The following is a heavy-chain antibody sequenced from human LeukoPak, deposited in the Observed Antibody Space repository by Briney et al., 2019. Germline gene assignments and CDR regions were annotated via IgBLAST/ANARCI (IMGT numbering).Heavy chain of an antibody. Sequence: AAVKVSCKVSGYTFTDYYMHWVRQAPGKGLEWMGLVDPEDGETIYAEKFQGRVTITADTSTDTAYMELSSLRSEDTAVYYCATEIRYGITIFGVVRIHNWFDPWGQGTLVTVSS. CDR2: VDPEDGET. J-gene: IGHJ5*02. D-gene: IGHD3-3*01. CDR1: GYTFTDYY. V-gene: IGHV1-69-2*01. CDR3: ATEIRYGITIFGVVRIHNWFDP.